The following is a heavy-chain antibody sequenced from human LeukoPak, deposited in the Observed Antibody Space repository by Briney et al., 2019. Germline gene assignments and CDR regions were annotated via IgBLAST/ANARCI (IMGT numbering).Heavy chain of an antibody. Sequence: KASQTLSLTCTVSGGSLSSGGYYWSWIRQPPGKGLGWVGDIYYSGSTYYNPSLKSRVTISVDTSKDQFSLKLSSVTAADTAVYYCARGGESLRLGELSPFAAFDIWGQGTMVTVSS. CDR3: ARGGESLRLGELSPFAAFDI. CDR1: GGSLSSGGYY. J-gene: IGHJ3*02. D-gene: IGHD3-16*02. CDR2: IYYSGST. V-gene: IGHV4-31*03.